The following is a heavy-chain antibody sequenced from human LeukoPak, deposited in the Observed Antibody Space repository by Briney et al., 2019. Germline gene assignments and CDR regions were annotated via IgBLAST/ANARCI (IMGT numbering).Heavy chain of an antibody. J-gene: IGHJ4*02. CDR2: ISSSGNTI. Sequence: PGWSLRLSCAASGFTFSDYYMSWIRQAPGKGLDRVSHISSSGNTIYYADSVKGRFTISRDNAKNSLYVQMNSLRAEDTAVYYCARGVSGYSYGSRFDYWGQGTLVTVSS. CDR1: GFTFSDYY. CDR3: ARGVSGYSYGSRFDY. D-gene: IGHD5-18*01. V-gene: IGHV3-11*01.